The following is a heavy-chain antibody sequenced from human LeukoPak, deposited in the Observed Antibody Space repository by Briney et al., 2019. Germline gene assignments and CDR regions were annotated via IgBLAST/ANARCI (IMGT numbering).Heavy chain of an antibody. CDR1: GGSISGYY. Sequence: SETLSLTCTVSGGSISGYYWSWIRQPPGKGLEWIGYIYNSGSTNYNPSLKSRVTISLDTSRNQFSLRLNSVTAADTAVYYCARLKIAAAGGLDFDYWGQGTLVTVSS. J-gene: IGHJ4*02. CDR3: ARLKIAAAGGLDFDY. D-gene: IGHD6-13*01. V-gene: IGHV4-59*01. CDR2: IYNSGST.